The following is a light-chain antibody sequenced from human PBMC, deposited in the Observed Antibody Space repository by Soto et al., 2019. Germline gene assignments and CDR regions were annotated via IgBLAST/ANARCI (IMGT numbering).Light chain of an antibody. J-gene: IGKJ1*01. CDR1: QTISSW. V-gene: IGKV1-5*03. CDR2: KAS. CDR3: QRYNSYSEA. Sequence: DIQMPQSPSTLSGSVGDRVTITCRASQTISSWLAWYQQKPGKAPKLLIYKASTLKSGVPSRFSGSGSGTEFTLTISSLQPDDFATYYCQRYNSYSEALGQGTKVDIK.